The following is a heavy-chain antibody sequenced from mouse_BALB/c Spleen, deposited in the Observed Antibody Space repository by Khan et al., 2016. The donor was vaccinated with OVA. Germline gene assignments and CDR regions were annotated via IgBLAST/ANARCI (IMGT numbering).Heavy chain of an antibody. Sequence: QMQLEESGPGLVAPSQSLSITCTVSGFSLATYGVTWVRQPPGKGLEWLGIICGAGSTNYHSALISRLGISKAFSKTHVFLQLNSLQADDTATYYCAKFYDGGVSNWYFDVWGAGTTVTVSA. V-gene: IGHV2-3*01. CDR3: AKFYDGGVSNWYFDV. CDR2: ICGAGST. CDR1: GFSLATYG. D-gene: IGHD2-12*01. J-gene: IGHJ1*01.